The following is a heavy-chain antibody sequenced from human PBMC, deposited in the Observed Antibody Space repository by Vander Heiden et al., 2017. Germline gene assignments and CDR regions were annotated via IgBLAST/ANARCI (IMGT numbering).Heavy chain of an antibody. CDR1: GFTFSSDA. Sequence: EVQLLESGGGLVQPGGSLRLPCAASGFTFSSDAMGWVRQAPGKGLEGVSAISGSGGSTYYADSVKGRFTISRDNSKNTLYLQMNSLRAEDTAVYYCAKVAVAVLRNWFDPWGQGTLVTVSS. D-gene: IGHD6-19*01. J-gene: IGHJ5*02. CDR3: AKVAVAVLRNWFDP. CDR2: ISGSGGST. V-gene: IGHV3-23*01.